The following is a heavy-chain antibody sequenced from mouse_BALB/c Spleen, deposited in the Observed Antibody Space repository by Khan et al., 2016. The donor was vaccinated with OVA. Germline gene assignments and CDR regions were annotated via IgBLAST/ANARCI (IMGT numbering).Heavy chain of an antibody. J-gene: IGHJ3*01. CDR2: ISSGGSYS. Sequence: EVPLVESGGGLVKPGGSLKLSCAASGFAFISYDMSWVRQTPERRLEWVATISSGGSYSYYPDSVKGRFTISRDIDRKTLYLQMSSLRSEDTAFYYCGRPSEYGNPWFTYWGQGTMVTVAA. D-gene: IGHD2-1*01. CDR3: GRPSEYGNPWFTY. CDR1: GFAFISYD. V-gene: IGHV5-9*02.